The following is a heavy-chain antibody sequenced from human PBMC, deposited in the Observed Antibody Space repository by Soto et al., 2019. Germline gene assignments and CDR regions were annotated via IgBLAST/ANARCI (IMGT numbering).Heavy chain of an antibody. J-gene: IGHJ3*02. CDR2: INHSGST. V-gene: IGHV4-34*01. CDR1: GGSFSGYY. CDR3: ARGMGRYCSGGSGYSSAFYI. D-gene: IGHD2-15*01. Sequence: QVQLQQWGAGLLKPSETLSLTCAVYGGSFSGYYWSWIRQPPGKGLEWIGEINHSGSTNYNPSLTTRVNIPVDTTKNQFSLKLSSVTASDSAVYSCARGMGRYCSGGSGYSSAFYIWGQGTMVTVSS.